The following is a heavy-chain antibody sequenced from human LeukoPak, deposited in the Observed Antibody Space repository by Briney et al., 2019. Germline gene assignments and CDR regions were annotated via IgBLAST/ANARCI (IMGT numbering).Heavy chain of an antibody. CDR1: GFIFSSYA. D-gene: IGHD3-10*01. V-gene: IGHV3-23*01. CDR2: ISGSGGST. J-gene: IGHJ4*02. CDR3: AKSKSLWFGEFDY. Sequence: GGSLRLSCAASGFIFSSYAMSWVRQAPGKGLEWVSAISGSGGSTYYADSVKGRFTISRDNSKNTLYLQMNSLRAEDTAVYYCAKSKSLWFGEFDYWGQGTLVTVSS.